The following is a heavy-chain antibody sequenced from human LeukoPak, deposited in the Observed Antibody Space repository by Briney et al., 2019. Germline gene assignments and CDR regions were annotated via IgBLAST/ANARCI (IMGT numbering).Heavy chain of an antibody. D-gene: IGHD5-12*01. V-gene: IGHV3-33*01. Sequence: GGSLRLSCAASGFTFSSYGMPWVRQAPGKGLEWVAVIWYDGSNKYYANSVKGRFTISRDNSKNTLYLQMNSLRAEDTAVYYCARESGSTTQYYFDYWGQGTLVTVSS. J-gene: IGHJ4*02. CDR3: ARESGSTTQYYFDY. CDR2: IWYDGSNK. CDR1: GFTFSSYG.